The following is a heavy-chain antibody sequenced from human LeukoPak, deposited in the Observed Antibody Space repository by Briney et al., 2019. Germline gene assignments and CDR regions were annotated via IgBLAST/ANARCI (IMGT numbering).Heavy chain of an antibody. CDR2: ISSSGSTI. Sequence: LSLTCTVSGVSISSSNSYWVWIRPRPGNGLEWVLYISSSGSTIYYAASVKGRFTISRDNAKNSLYLQMNSLRAEDTAVYYCAELGITMIGGVWGKGTTVTISS. J-gene: IGHJ6*04. CDR1: GVSISSSNSY. D-gene: IGHD3-10*02. CDR3: AELGITMIGGV. V-gene: IGHV3-11*04.